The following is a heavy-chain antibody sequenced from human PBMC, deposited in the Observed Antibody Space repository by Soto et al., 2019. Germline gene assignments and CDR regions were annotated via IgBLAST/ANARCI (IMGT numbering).Heavy chain of an antibody. Sequence: GASVKVSCKASGYTFTSYGISWLRQAPGQGLEWMGWISAYNGNTNYAQKLQGRVTMTTDTSTSTAYMELRSLRSDDTAVYYCGYYYGSGSWGLDPWGQGTLVTVSS. V-gene: IGHV1-18*04. J-gene: IGHJ5*02. CDR1: GYTFTSYG. CDR3: GYYYGSGSWGLDP. D-gene: IGHD3-10*01. CDR2: ISAYNGNT.